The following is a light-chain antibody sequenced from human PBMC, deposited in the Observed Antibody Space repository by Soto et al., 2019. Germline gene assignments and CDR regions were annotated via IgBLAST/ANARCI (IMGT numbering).Light chain of an antibody. CDR2: GAS. CDR3: QHGYT. CDR1: QSVSSN. V-gene: IGKV3-15*01. Sequence: EIVMTQSPATLSVSPGERATLSCRASQSVSSNLAWYQQKPGQAPRLLIYGASTRATGIPARFSGSGSGTEFTLTFSSLQSEDFAVYYCQHGYTFGQGTKLEIK. J-gene: IGKJ2*01.